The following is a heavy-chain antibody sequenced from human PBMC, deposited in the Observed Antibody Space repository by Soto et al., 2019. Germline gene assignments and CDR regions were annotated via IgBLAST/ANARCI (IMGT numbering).Heavy chain of an antibody. J-gene: IGHJ6*02. V-gene: IGHV1-18*01. D-gene: IGHD3-10*01. CDR2: ISAYNGNT. CDR3: AYGSGSYYYYYYGMDV. Sequence: ASVKVSCKASGYTFTSYGISWVRQAPGQGLEWMGWISAYNGNTNYAQKLQGRVTMTTDTSTSTAYMELRSMRSDDTAVYYCAYGSGSYYYYYYGMDVWGQGTTVTASS. CDR1: GYTFTSYG.